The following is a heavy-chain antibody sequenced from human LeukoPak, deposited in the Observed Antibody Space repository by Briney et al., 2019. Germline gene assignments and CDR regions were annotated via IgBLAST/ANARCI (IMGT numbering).Heavy chain of an antibody. CDR3: ARAYAAAGTYYFDY. Sequence: SEALSLTCAVYGGSFSGYYWSWIRQPPGKGLEWIGEINHSGSTNYNPSLKSRVTISVDTSKNQFSLKLSSVTAADTAVYYCARAYAAAGTYYFDYWGQGTLVTVSS. V-gene: IGHV4-34*01. D-gene: IGHD6-13*01. J-gene: IGHJ4*02. CDR1: GGSFSGYY. CDR2: INHSGST.